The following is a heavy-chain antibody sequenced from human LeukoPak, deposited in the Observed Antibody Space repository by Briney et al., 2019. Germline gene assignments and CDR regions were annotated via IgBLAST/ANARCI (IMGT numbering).Heavy chain of an antibody. J-gene: IGHJ4*02. V-gene: IGHV3-21*01. Sequence: GGSLRLSCAASGFTFSNYAMNWVRQAPGKGLEWVSGISSSGGSTYYADSVKGRFTISRGNAKNSLYLQMNSLRAEDTAVYYCARDFYYDSSGLKPRGFDYWGQGTLVTVSS. D-gene: IGHD3-22*01. CDR1: GFTFSNYA. CDR3: ARDFYYDSSGLKPRGFDY. CDR2: ISSSGGST.